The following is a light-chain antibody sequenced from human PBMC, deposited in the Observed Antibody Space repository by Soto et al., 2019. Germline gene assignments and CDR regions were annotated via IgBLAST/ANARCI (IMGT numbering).Light chain of an antibody. CDR1: STDVGGYKY. Sequence: QSALTQPRSVSGAPGQSVIISCTGTSTDVGGYKYVYWYQQHPGTAPKLVIYDVSKRPSGVPDRFSGSKSGTTASLTISGLHDEEEADYHYCSYTGSSVWVFGGGTKLTVL. J-gene: IGLJ3*02. CDR2: DVS. V-gene: IGLV2-11*01. CDR3: CSYTGSSVWV.